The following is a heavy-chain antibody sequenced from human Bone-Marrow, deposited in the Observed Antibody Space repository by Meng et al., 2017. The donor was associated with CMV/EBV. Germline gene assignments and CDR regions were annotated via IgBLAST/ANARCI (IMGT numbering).Heavy chain of an antibody. CDR2: IKQDGSEK. J-gene: IGHJ6*02. CDR3: ARGGNSFWSGYFYGMGV. V-gene: IGHV3-7*01. D-gene: IGHD3-3*01. Sequence: GESLMIPCAASGFTFSSYWMSWVRQAPGKGLEWVANIKQDGSEKYYVDSVKGRFTISRDNAENSLYLQMNSLRAEDTAVYYCARGGNSFWSGYFYGMGVWGQGTTVTVSS. CDR1: GFTFSSYW.